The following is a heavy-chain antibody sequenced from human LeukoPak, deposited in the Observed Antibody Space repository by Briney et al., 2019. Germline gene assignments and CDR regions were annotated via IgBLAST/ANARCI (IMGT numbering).Heavy chain of an antibody. Sequence: GGSLRLSCAASGYTFGSYWMYWVRQAPGKGLVWVSRINNDGSSTIYADSVKGRFTISRDNAKNTLYLQMNSLRDDDTAVYYCVRDNGGEHLWGQGTLVTVSS. CDR3: VRDNGGEHL. J-gene: IGHJ4*02. CDR1: GYTFGSYW. V-gene: IGHV3-74*01. CDR2: INNDGSST. D-gene: IGHD3-16*01.